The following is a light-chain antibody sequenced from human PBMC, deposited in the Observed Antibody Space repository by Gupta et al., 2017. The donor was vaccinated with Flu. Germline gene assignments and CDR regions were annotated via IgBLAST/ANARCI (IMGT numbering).Light chain of an antibody. CDR3: QAWDSSTPYV. J-gene: IGLJ1*01. V-gene: IGLV3-1*01. CDR1: KLGNKY. Sequence: SYELTQPPSVPVSPGQPASITCSGDKLGNKYASWYQQKPGQSPVLVIYQDTKRPSGVPERFSGSNSGNTATLTISGTQAMDEADYYCQAWDSSTPYVFGPGTKVTVL. CDR2: QDT.